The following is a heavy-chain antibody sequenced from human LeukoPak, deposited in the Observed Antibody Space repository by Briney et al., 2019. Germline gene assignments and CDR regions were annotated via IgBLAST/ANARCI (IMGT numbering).Heavy chain of an antibody. J-gene: IGHJ4*02. CDR2: ISYDGSNK. CDR3: AREKDYGILDY. V-gene: IGHV3-30*01. Sequence: PGRSLRLSCAASGFTFSSYAMHWVRQAPGKGLEWVAVISYDGSNKYYADSVKGRFTISRDNSKNTLYLQMNSLRAEDTAVYYCAREKDYGILDYWGQGTLVTVSS. D-gene: IGHD4-17*01. CDR1: GFTFSSYA.